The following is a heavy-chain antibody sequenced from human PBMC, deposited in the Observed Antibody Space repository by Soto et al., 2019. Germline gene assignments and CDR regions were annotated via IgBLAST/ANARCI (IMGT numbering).Heavy chain of an antibody. CDR3: ARDYHNPYYYGSGRTPSPDY. CDR2: ISAYNGNT. V-gene: IGHV1-18*01. Sequence: GASVKLSCKASGYTFTSYGISWVRQAPGQGLEWMGWISAYNGNTNYAQKLLGRVTMTTDTSTSTAYMELRSLRSDDTAVYYCARDYHNPYYYGSGRTPSPDYWGQGTLVTVSS. D-gene: IGHD3-10*01. J-gene: IGHJ4*02. CDR1: GYTFTSYG.